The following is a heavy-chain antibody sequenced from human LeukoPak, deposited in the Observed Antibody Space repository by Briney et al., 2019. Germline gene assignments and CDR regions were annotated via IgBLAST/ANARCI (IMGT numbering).Heavy chain of an antibody. CDR1: GGAMNNYY. D-gene: IGHD3-16*01. CDR3: ARVGQTIILTSAGVDNWFDP. V-gene: IGHV4-59*01. Sequence: SETLTLTCTVSGGAMNNYYWHWIRQPAGKGLELIGYMFDNGSTNYNPSLKSRVTISVDTSKNQFSLKLSSVTAADTAIYYCARVGQTIILTSAGVDNWFDPWGQGTLVTVSS. J-gene: IGHJ5*02. CDR2: MFDNGST.